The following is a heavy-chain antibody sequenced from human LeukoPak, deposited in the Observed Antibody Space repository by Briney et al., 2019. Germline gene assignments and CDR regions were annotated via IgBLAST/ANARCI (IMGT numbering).Heavy chain of an antibody. CDR3: ARDHYDSSGEGAFDI. D-gene: IGHD3-22*01. CDR2: FYYSGST. Sequence: PSQTLSLTCTVSGGSISSYSYYWSWIRQPPGKGLEWIVYFYYSGSTNYNPSLKSRVTISVDTSKNQFSLKLSSVTAADTAVYYCARDHYDSSGEGAFDIWGQGTMVTVSS. V-gene: IGHV4-61*01. CDR1: GGSISSYSYY. J-gene: IGHJ3*02.